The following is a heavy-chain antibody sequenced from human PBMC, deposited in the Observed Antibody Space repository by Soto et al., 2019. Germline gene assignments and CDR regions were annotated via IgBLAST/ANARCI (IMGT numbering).Heavy chain of an antibody. Sequence: EVQLVESGGGLVKPGGSLRLSCAASAFTFSSYRMTWVRQAPGKGLEWVSSISSSSTYIYYADSVKGRFTISRDNAKNSLYLQMNSLRAEDTAVYYCARIGGSGTWDIDYWCQGTLVTVSS. CDR1: AFTFSSYR. CDR3: ARIGGSGTWDIDY. J-gene: IGHJ4*02. V-gene: IGHV3-21*01. CDR2: ISSSSTYI. D-gene: IGHD3-10*01.